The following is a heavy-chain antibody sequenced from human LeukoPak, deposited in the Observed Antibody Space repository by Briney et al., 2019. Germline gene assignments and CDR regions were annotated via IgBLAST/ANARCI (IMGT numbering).Heavy chain of an antibody. V-gene: IGHV3-11*04. Sequence: PGGSLRLSCAASGFTFSDYYMSWIRQAPGKGLEWVSYISSSGSTIYYADSVKGRFTISRDNAKNSLYLQMNSLRVEDTAVYYCARVHCSSTRCLDYWGQGTLVTVSS. CDR3: ARVHCSSTRCLDY. CDR2: ISSSGSTI. D-gene: IGHD2-2*01. J-gene: IGHJ4*02. CDR1: GFTFSDYY.